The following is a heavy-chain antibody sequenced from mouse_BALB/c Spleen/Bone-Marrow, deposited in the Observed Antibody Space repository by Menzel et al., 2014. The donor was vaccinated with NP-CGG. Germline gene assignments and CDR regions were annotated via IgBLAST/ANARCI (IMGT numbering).Heavy chain of an antibody. V-gene: IGHV14-3*02. CDR1: GFNIKDTY. D-gene: IGHD1-1*01. Sequence: VQLQQSGAELVKPGASVKLSCTASGFNIKDTYMHWVKQRPEQGLEWFGRIDPANGNTKYDPKFQGKATITADTSSNTAYLQLSSLTSEDTAVYCCANYYYGSSLFAYWGQGTLVTVSA. J-gene: IGHJ3*01. CDR3: ANYYYGSSLFAY. CDR2: IDPANGNT.